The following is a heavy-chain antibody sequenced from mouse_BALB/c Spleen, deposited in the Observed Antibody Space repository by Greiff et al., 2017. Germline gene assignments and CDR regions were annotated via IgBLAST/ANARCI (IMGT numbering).Heavy chain of an antibody. CDR2: IWAGGST. CDR1: GFSLTSYG. D-gene: IGHD2-4*01. J-gene: IGHJ1*01. V-gene: IGHV2-9*02. CDR3: ARYYDYDVGYWYFDV. Sequence: QVQLKESGPGLVAPSQSLSITCTVSGFSLTSYGVHWVRQPPGKGLEWLGVIWAGGSTNYNSALMSRLSISKDNSKSQVFLKMNSLQTDDTAMYYCARYYDYDVGYWYFDVWGAGTTVTVSS.